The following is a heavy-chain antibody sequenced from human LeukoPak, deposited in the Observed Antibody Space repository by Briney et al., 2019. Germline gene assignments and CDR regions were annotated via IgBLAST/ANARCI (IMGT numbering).Heavy chain of an antibody. CDR1: GFSISDCW. J-gene: IGHJ4*01. CDR2: INDDGTIH. Sequence: GGSLRLSCAASGFSISDCWMQWVRLVAGKGLEWVANINDDGTIHDYVASVRGRFNISRNNAKNSLYLQMNSLGADEPAVYFCSSREASMSLSHWGHGTLVTVSS. D-gene: IGHD2/OR15-2a*01. CDR3: SSREASMSLSH. V-gene: IGHV3-7*03.